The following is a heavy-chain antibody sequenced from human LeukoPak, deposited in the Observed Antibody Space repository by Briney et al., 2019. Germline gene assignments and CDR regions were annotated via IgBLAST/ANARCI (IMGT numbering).Heavy chain of an antibody. J-gene: IGHJ4*02. D-gene: IGHD3-3*01. CDR2: RNSNSGNT. Sequence: ASVEVSCKASGYTFTSYDINWVRQATGQGLEWMGWRNSNSGNTGYAQKFQGRVTMTRNTSISTAYMELSSLRSEDTDVYYCARSYYDFWSGYYSAREGYYFDYWGQGTLVTVSS. CDR3: ARSYYDFWSGYYSAREGYYFDY. V-gene: IGHV1-8*01. CDR1: GYTFTSYD.